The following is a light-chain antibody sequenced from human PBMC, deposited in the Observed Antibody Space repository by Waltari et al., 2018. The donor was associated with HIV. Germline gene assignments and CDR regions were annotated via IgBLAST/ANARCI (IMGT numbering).Light chain of an antibody. Sequence: DIQLTQSPSFLSASVGDRVTITCRASQGILTYLTWYQQKPGKAPKILISAASTLQSGAPSRFSGNGSGTEFILTISSLQPEDFATYYCQQLSSYPFTFGGGTKVEIK. V-gene: IGKV1-9*01. CDR3: QQLSSYPFT. J-gene: IGKJ4*01. CDR2: AAS. CDR1: QGILTY.